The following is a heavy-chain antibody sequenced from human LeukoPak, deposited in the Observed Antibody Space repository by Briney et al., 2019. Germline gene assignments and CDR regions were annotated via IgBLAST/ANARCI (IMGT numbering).Heavy chain of an antibody. Sequence: SETLSLTCTVSGGSISSYYWSWIRQPPGKGLEWIGYIYYSGSTNYNPSLKSRVTISVDTSKNQFSLKLSSVTAADTAVYYCARLLGIVPRHFDLWCGGTRVTVSS. CDR2: IYYSGST. CDR3: ARLLGIVPRHFDL. CDR1: GGSISSYY. D-gene: IGHD1-26*01. V-gene: IGHV4-59*08. J-gene: IGHJ2*01.